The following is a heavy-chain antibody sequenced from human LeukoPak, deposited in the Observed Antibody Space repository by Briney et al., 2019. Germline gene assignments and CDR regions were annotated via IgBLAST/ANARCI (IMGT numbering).Heavy chain of an antibody. CDR1: GGSISSYY. J-gene: IGHJ4*02. CDR3: ARDDSSGWTPSPYFDY. Sequence: PSETLSLTCTVSGGSISSYYWSWIRQPAGKGLEWIGRIYTSGSTNYNPSLKSRVTMSVDTSKNQFSLKLSSVTAADTAVYYCARDDSSGWTPSPYFDYWGQGTLVTVSS. V-gene: IGHV4-4*07. D-gene: IGHD6-19*01. CDR2: IYTSGST.